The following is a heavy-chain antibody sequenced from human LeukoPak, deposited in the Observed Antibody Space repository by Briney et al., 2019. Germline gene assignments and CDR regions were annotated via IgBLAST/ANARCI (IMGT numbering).Heavy chain of an antibody. CDR2: MHYSGST. CDR1: GGSISSYY. D-gene: IGHD1-26*01. Sequence: SETLSLTCTVSGGSISSYYWSWMRQPPGKGLEWVGYMHYSGSTNYNPSLKSRVTISIDTSRTQFSLKLSSVTAADTAVYYCARHVESSAENLFDPWGQGTLVTVSS. CDR3: ARHVESSAENLFDP. J-gene: IGHJ5*02. V-gene: IGHV4-59*08.